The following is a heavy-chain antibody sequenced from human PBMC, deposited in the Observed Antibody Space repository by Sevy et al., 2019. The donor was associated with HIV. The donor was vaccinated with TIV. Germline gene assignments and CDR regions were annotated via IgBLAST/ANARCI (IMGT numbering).Heavy chain of an antibody. D-gene: IGHD3-22*01. CDR2: ISAYNGNT. V-gene: IGHV1-18*01. CDR1: GYTFTSYG. J-gene: IGHJ4*02. CDR3: ARDRIYYDSSGYADY. Sequence: ASVKVSCKASGYTFTSYGISWVRQAPGQGLEWMGWISAYNGNTNYPQKLQGRVTMTTDTSTSTAYMELRSLRSDDTAVYYCARDRIYYDSSGYADYWGQGTLVTVSS.